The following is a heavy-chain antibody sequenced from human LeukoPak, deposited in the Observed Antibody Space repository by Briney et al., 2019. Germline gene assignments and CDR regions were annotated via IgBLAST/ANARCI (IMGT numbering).Heavy chain of an antibody. D-gene: IGHD4-11*01. Sequence: PSETLSLTCAVYGGSFSGYFWSWIRQPPGKGLEWIGEINHSGSTNYNPSLKSRVTISVDTSKNQFSLKLSSVTAADTAVYYCARYSDYVWYFDLWGRGTLVTVSS. J-gene: IGHJ2*01. CDR1: GGSFSGYF. CDR2: INHSGST. CDR3: ARYSDYVWYFDL. V-gene: IGHV4-34*01.